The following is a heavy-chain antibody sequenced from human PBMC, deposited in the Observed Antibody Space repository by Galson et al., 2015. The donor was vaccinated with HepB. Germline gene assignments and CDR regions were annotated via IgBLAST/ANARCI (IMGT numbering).Heavy chain of an antibody. CDR2: IYPGDSDT. CDR3: ARRTAAAVTWFGP. V-gene: IGHV5-51*01. D-gene: IGHD6-13*01. CDR1: GYSFTNYW. Sequence: QSGAAVKKPGESLKISCKGSGYSFTNYWIGWVRQMPGKGLEWLGIIYPGDSDTRYSPSFQGQVTISADKSISTAYLQWSSLKASDTAMYYCARRTAAAVTWFGPWGRGTLVTVSS. J-gene: IGHJ2*01.